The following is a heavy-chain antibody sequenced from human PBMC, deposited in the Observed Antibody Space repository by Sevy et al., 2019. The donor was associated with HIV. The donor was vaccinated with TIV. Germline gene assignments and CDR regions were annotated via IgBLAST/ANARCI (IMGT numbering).Heavy chain of an antibody. CDR2: IKSKTDGGTT. V-gene: IGHV3-15*01. Sequence: GGSLRLSCAASGFTFSNAWMSWVRQAPGKGLEWVGRIKSKTDGGTTDYAAPVKGRFTISRDDSKNTLYLQMNSLKTEDTAVYHCTTDSSGWLSDVFDAFDIWGQGTMVTVSS. J-gene: IGHJ3*02. CDR1: GFTFSNAW. CDR3: TTDSSGWLSDVFDAFDI. D-gene: IGHD6-19*01.